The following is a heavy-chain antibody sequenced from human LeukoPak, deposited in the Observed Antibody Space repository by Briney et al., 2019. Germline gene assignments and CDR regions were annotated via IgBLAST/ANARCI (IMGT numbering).Heavy chain of an antibody. CDR3: ARNDYGDY. J-gene: IGHJ4*02. CDR1: GFTFSSYA. Sequence: GGSLRFSCAASGFTFSSYAMHWVRQAPGKGLEWVAVISYDGSNKYYADSVKGRFTISRDNSKNTLYLQMNSLRAEDTAVYYCARNDYGDYWGQGTLVTVSS. CDR2: ISYDGSNK. V-gene: IGHV3-30*04.